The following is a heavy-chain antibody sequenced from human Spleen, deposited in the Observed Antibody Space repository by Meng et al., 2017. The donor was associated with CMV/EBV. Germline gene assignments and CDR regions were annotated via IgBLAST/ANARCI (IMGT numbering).Heavy chain of an antibody. CDR3: ARAEDCSSTTCYTTGYYYGMDV. D-gene: IGHD2-2*02. V-gene: IGHV3-21*01. CDR2: ISSSSSYI. J-gene: IGHJ6*02. CDR1: GFTVSSNY. Sequence: GESLKISCAASGFTVSSNYMSWVRQAPGKGLEWVSSISSSSSYIYYADSVKGRFTISRDNAKNSLYLQMNNLRAEDTAVYYCARAEDCSSTTCYTTGYYYGMDVWGQGTTVTVSS.